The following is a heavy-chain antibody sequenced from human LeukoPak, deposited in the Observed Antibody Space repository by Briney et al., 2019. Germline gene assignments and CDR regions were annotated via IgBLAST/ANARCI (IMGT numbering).Heavy chain of an antibody. D-gene: IGHD1-26*01. CDR3: ARNVGYYRLDY. Sequence: LTGGSLRISCTASGFTFSDYWMTWVRQAPGKGLEWVANIDGVGTDEGYAGSVKGRFTISRDNAKNSLFLQMNCLRADDLAVYYCARNVGYYRLDYWGQGTLVTVPS. CDR1: GFTFSDYW. CDR2: IDGVGTDE. J-gene: IGHJ4*02. V-gene: IGHV3-7*01.